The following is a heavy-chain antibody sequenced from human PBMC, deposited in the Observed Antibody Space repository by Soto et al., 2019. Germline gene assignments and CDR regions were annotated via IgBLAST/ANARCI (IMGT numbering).Heavy chain of an antibody. CDR3: ARGGVSTRTFDY. J-gene: IGHJ4*02. CDR2: IYPSDSDT. CDR1: GYNFAGYW. Sequence: XESVKISFKGSGYNFAGYWIAWVRQMPGKGLELMGIIYPSDSDTRYRPSFQGQVTISADKSISSAYLQWSSLRASDTAMYYCARGGVSTRTFDYWGQGTPVTVSS. D-gene: IGHD3-3*01. V-gene: IGHV5-51*01.